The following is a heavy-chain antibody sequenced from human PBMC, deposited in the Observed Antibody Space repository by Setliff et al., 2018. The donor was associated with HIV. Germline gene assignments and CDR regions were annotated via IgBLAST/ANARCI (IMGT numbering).Heavy chain of an antibody. CDR1: GGSFSDYY. CDR2: INHSGST. Sequence: SETLSLTCAVYGGSFSDYYWSWIRQPPGKGLEWIGEINHSGSTNYNPYLKRRVTISLDTSKNQFSLKLRSVTAADTAVYYCARDRGYYDSSGSDPGFDPWGQGTLVTVSS. J-gene: IGHJ5*02. V-gene: IGHV4-34*01. CDR3: ARDRGYYDSSGSDPGFDP. D-gene: IGHD3-22*01.